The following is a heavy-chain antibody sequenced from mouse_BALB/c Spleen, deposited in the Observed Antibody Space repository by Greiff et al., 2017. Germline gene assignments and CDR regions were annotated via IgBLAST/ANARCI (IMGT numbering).Heavy chain of an antibody. CDR3: TREGDYYGSSYYAMDY. Sequence: EVKLVESGGGLVKPGGSLKLSCAASGFTFSSYTMSWVRQTPEKRLEWVATISSGGSYTYYPDSVKGRFTISRDNAKNTLYLQMSSLKSEDTAMYYCTREGDYYGSSYYAMDYWGQGTSVTVSS. CDR1: GFTFSSYT. CDR2: ISSGGSYT. D-gene: IGHD1-1*01. J-gene: IGHJ4*01. V-gene: IGHV5-6-4*01.